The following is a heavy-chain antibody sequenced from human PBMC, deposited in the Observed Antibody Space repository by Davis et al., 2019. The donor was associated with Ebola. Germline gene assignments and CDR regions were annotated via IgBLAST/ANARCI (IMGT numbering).Heavy chain of an antibody. CDR3: ATTIIGMGQGWFDP. CDR1: GSFLPFSNSA. CDR2: IVVGSGHT. Sequence: SVKVSCKASGSFLPFSNSAVHWMRQARGQRPEWIGWIVVGSGHTDYAQKFQDSITITRDLSIRTAYMELSGLMFEDTATYYCATTIIGMGQGWFDPWGQGTLVTVSS. V-gene: IGHV1-58*01. J-gene: IGHJ5*02. D-gene: IGHD3-3*01.